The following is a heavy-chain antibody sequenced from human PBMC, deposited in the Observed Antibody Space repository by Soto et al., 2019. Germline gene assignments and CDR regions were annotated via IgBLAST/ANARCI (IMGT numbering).Heavy chain of an antibody. D-gene: IGHD2-2*02. CDR1: GYTFTSYG. J-gene: IGHJ4*02. Sequence: QVQLVQSGAEVKKPGASVKVSCKASGYTFTSYGISWVRQAPGQGLECMGWISAYNGNTNYAQKLQGRVTMTTDTATSTAWMGVRSLGSDDTAVYYCARDRGVDCSSSSCYNGADYWGQGTLVTVFS. CDR3: ARDRGVDCSSSSCYNGADY. V-gene: IGHV1-18*01. CDR2: ISAYNGNT.